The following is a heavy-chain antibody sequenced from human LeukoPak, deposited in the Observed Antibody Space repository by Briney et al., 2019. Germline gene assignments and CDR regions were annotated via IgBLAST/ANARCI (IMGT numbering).Heavy chain of an antibody. D-gene: IGHD1-1*01. CDR2: TYYRSKWYN. CDR3: ARAVAGTEGWFNS. Sequence: SQTLSLTCAISGDSVSSDSAAWNWIRQSPSRGLEWLGRTYYRSKWYNDYSAFVKSRIIINPDTFKNQFSLQLNSVTPEDTAVYYCARAVAGTEGWFNSWGQGTLVTVSS. J-gene: IGHJ5*01. CDR1: GDSVSSDSAA. V-gene: IGHV6-1*01.